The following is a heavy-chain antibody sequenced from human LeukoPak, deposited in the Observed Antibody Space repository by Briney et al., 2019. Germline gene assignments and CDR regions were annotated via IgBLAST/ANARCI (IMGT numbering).Heavy chain of an antibody. CDR1: VSALSTYA. V-gene: IGHV3-23*01. Sequence: GGSLRLSCAASVSALSTYAMNWVRQAPGKGLEWISSISASGGGTYYADSVKGRFSVSRDNSKNTLYLQMNSLRADDTAVYYRATMEANTPNYWGQGTLVTVSS. CDR3: ATMEANTPNY. D-gene: IGHD3-16*01. J-gene: IGHJ4*02. CDR2: ISASGGGT.